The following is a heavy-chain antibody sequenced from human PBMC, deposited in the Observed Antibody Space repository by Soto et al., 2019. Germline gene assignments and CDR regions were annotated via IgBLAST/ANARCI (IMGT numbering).Heavy chain of an antibody. CDR3: ARDSRGELGSGGPDY. J-gene: IGHJ4*02. V-gene: IGHV3-7*03. CDR2: IKQDGSEK. D-gene: IGHD1-26*01. Sequence: EVQLVESGGGLVQPGGSLRLSCAASGFTFSSYWMSWVRQAPGKGLEWVANIKQDGSEKYYVDSVKGRFTISRDNAKNSLYLQMNSLRAEDTAVYYCARDSRGELGSGGPDYWGQGTLVTVSS. CDR1: GFTFSSYW.